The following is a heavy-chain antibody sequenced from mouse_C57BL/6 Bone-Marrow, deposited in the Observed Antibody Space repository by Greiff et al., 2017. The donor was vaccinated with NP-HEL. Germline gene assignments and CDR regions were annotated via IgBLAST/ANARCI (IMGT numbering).Heavy chain of an antibody. CDR3: AKGYYGSSYRYFDY. J-gene: IGHJ2*01. CDR2: ISSGSSTI. Sequence: EVQGVESGGGLVKPGGSLKLSCAASGFTFSDYGMHWVRQAPEKGLEWVAYISSGSSTIYYADTVKGRFTISRDNAKNTLFLQMTSLRSEDTAMYYCAKGYYGSSYRYFDYWGQGTTLTVSS. CDR1: GFTFSDYG. D-gene: IGHD1-1*01. V-gene: IGHV5-17*01.